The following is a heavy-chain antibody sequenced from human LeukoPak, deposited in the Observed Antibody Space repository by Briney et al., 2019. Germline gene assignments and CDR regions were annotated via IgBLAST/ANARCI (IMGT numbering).Heavy chain of an antibody. J-gene: IGHJ6*02. CDR2: IYYSGST. CDR1: AGSIGSGDYY. V-gene: IGHV4-30-4*01. CDR3: ARDRWFPSPYGMDV. D-gene: IGHD3-10*01. Sequence: SETLSLTCTVSAGSIGSGDYYWSWIRQPPGKGLEWIGYIYYSGSTYYYPSLKSRVTISIDTSKNQFSLRLTSVTAADTAVYYCARDRWFPSPYGMDVWGQGTTVTVSS.